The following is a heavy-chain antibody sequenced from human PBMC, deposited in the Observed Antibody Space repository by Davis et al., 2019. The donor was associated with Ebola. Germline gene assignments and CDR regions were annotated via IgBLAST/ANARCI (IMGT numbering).Heavy chain of an antibody. CDR1: GYTFTSYG. D-gene: IGHD5-12*01. CDR2: IIPILGIA. V-gene: IGHV1-69*04. Sequence: SVKVSCKASGYTFTSYGISWVRQAPGQGLEWMGRIIPILGIANYAQKFQGRVTITADKSTSTAYMELSSLRSEDTAEYYCVEADSGYDFDYWGQGTLVTVSS. CDR3: VEADSGYDFDY. J-gene: IGHJ4*02.